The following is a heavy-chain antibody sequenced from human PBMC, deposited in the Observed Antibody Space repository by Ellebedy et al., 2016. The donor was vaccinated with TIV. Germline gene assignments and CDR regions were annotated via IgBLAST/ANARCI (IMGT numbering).Heavy chain of an antibody. V-gene: IGHV3-48*02. CDR1: GFPLNNQA. D-gene: IGHD6-13*01. Sequence: GESLKISXAASGFPLNNQAMRWVRQAPGKGLEWVSYISTSSSTTYYADSVKGRFTISRDNAKNSLYLQMNSLRDEDTAVYYCARPLRSWYLDYWGQGTWSPSPQ. J-gene: IGHJ4*02. CDR2: ISTSSSTT. CDR3: ARPLRSWYLDY.